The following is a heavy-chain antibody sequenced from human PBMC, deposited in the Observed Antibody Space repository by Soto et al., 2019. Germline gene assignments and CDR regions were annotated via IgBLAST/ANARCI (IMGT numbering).Heavy chain of an antibody. Sequence: SETLSLTCTVSGGSISSGGYYWSWIRQHPGKGLEWIGYIYYSGSTNYNPSLKSRVTISVDTSKNQFSLKLSSVTAADTAVYYCARDRGYSSSLGYYYYYMDVWGKGTTVTVSS. CDR1: GGSISSGGYY. CDR3: ARDRGYSSSLGYYYYYMDV. V-gene: IGHV4-61*08. D-gene: IGHD6-6*01. CDR2: IYYSGST. J-gene: IGHJ6*03.